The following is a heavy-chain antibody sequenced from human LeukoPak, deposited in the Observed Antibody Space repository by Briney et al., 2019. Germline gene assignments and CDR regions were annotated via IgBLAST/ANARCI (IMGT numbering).Heavy chain of an antibody. CDR1: GYTFTSYD. CDR2: MNPNSGNT. D-gene: IGHD6-13*01. V-gene: IGHV1-8*01. J-gene: IGHJ5*02. CDR3: ARRRIAANHNWFDP. Sequence: ASVKVSCKASGYTFTSYDINWVRQATGQGLEWMGWMNPNSGNTGYAQKFQGRVTMTRNTSISTAYMELSSLRSVDTAVYYCARRRIAANHNWFDPWGQGTLVTVSS.